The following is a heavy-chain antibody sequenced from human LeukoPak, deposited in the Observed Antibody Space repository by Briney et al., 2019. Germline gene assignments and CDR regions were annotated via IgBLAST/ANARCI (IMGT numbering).Heavy chain of an antibody. CDR2: TSGPGGSR. Sequence: PGGSLRLSCAASGFTFSSYAMSWVRQAPGKGLEWVSATSGPGGSRDYADSVKGRFTISRDNSKNTLYLQMNSLRAEDTAVYYCAKDRDYGGINWFDPWGQGTLVTVSS. CDR1: GFTFSSYA. D-gene: IGHD4-23*01. CDR3: AKDRDYGGINWFDP. V-gene: IGHV3-23*01. J-gene: IGHJ5*02.